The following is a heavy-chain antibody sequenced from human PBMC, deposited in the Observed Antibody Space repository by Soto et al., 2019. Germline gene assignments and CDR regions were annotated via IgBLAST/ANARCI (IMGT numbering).Heavy chain of an antibody. CDR1: GFTFSSYW. CDR3: ARSRGSGGVEYNMDV. CDR2: IMSDGSGT. V-gene: IGHV3-74*01. D-gene: IGHD3-16*01. J-gene: IGHJ6*02. Sequence: EVQLVESGGGLVQPGGSLRLSCAASGFTFSSYWMHWVRQGPGEGLVWVSRIMSDGSGTIYADSVKGRFTISRDNAKNTLYLQMNSLRAEDTAVYHCARSRGSGGVEYNMDVWGQGTTVTVSS.